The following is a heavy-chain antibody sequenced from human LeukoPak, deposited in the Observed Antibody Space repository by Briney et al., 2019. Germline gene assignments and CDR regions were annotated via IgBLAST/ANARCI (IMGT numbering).Heavy chain of an antibody. D-gene: IGHD3-10*01. V-gene: IGHV3-30*18. J-gene: IGHJ4*02. Sequence: GRSLRLSCATSAFTFSSYAMYWVRQAPGKGLEWGAEISYDGSNKYYADSVTGRFTIFRDNPQNTLYLLMNSLRAEDTAMYYCAKDRIVGVISGIDYWGQGTLVTVSS. CDR1: AFTFSSYA. CDR2: ISYDGSNK. CDR3: AKDRIVGVISGIDY.